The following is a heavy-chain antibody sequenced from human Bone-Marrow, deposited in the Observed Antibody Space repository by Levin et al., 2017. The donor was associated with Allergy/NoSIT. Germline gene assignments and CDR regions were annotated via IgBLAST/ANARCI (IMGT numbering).Heavy chain of an antibody. D-gene: IGHD2/OR15-2a*01. CDR2: ISGSAGNT. J-gene: IGHJ4*01. Sequence: PGGSLRLSCAASGFTFYSYPMTWVRQAPGKGLEWVSAISGSAGNTYYAGSVKGRFTISRDNSKNTFTLEMNSLRAEDTAIYYCAKINRGYFDYWGQGTVVTVSS. CDR3: AKINRGYFDY. V-gene: IGHV3-23*01. CDR1: GFTFYSYP.